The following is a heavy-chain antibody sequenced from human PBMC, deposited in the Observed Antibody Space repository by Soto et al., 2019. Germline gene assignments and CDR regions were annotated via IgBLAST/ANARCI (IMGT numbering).Heavy chain of an antibody. D-gene: IGHD3-3*01. CDR2: ISWNSETT. Sequence: GGSLRLSCAASGFTFDDHGMHWVRQRPGRGLEWVSGISWNSETTGYADSVKGRFTISRDNAKNSLYLQMNSLRDEDTAVYYCARDRITIFGVVIPYFYGMDVWGQGTTVTISS. CDR3: ARDRITIFGVVIPYFYGMDV. V-gene: IGHV3-9*01. CDR1: GFTFDDHG. J-gene: IGHJ6*02.